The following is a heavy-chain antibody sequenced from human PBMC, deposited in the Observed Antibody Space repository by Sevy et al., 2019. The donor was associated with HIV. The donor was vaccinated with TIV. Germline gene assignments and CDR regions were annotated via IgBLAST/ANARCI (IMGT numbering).Heavy chain of an antibody. CDR3: ARGRNGRYKLGGSDFDY. V-gene: IGHV1-18*01. Sequence: ASVKVSCKASGYTFTSYGISWVRQAPGQGLEWMGWISAYNGNTNYAQKLQGTVTMTTDTSTSTAYMELRSLRSDDTAVYYCARGRNGRYKLGGSDFDYWGQGTLVTVSS. J-gene: IGHJ4*02. CDR2: ISAYNGNT. D-gene: IGHD3-16*01. CDR1: GYTFTSYG.